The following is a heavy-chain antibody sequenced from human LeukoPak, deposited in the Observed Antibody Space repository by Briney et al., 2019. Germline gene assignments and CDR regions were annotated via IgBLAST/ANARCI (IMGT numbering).Heavy chain of an antibody. V-gene: IGHV3-23*01. J-gene: IGHJ3*02. CDR3: AKTGSLVVDAFDI. Sequence: PGGSLRLSCAASGFTFTSYAMSWVRQAPGQGLEWVSAISGSGGSTYYADSVKGRFTISRDNSKNTLYLQMNSLRAEDTAVYYCAKTGSLVVDAFDIWGQGTMVTVSS. D-gene: IGHD2-15*01. CDR2: ISGSGGST. CDR1: GFTFTSYA.